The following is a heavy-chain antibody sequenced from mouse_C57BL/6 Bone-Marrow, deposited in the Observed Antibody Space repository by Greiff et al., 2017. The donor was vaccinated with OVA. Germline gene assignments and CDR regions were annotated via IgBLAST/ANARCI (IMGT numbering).Heavy chain of an antibody. D-gene: IGHD1-1*01. CDR1: GFNIKDDY. Sequence: EVQRVESGAELVRPGASVKLSCTASGFNIKDDYMHWVKQRPEQGLAWIGWIDPENGDTEYASKFQGKATITADTSSNTAYLQLSSLTSEDTAVYYCTFFITTVVAPFAYWGQGTLVTVSA. V-gene: IGHV14-4*01. CDR2: IDPENGDT. J-gene: IGHJ3*01. CDR3: TFFITTVVAPFAY.